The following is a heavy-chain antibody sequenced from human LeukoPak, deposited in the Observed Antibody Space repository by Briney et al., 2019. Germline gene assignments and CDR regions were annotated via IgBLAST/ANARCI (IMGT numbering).Heavy chain of an antibody. CDR3: ARTDIVATIRGSYYFDY. D-gene: IGHD5-12*01. CDR1: GGSISSYY. Sequence: SETLSLTCTVSGGSISSYYWSWIRQPPGKGLEGIGYIYYSGSTNYNPSLKSRVTISVDTSKNQFSLKLSSVTAADTAVYYCARTDIVATIRGSYYFDYWGQGTLVTVSS. CDR2: IYYSGST. J-gene: IGHJ4*02. V-gene: IGHV4-59*08.